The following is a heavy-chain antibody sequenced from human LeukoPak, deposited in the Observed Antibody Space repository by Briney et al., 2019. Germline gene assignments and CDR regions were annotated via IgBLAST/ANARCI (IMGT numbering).Heavy chain of an antibody. CDR3: ARNLISRGYTYGAIDY. D-gene: IGHD5-18*01. Sequence: PGGSLRLSCAASGFTFSSYAMHWVRQAPGKGLDWVAVISYDGSNKYYADSVKGRFTISRDNSRNTLYLQMNSLRADDTAVYYCARNLISRGYTYGAIDYWGQGTLVTVSS. J-gene: IGHJ4*02. CDR2: ISYDGSNK. CDR1: GFTFSSYA. V-gene: IGHV3-30*14.